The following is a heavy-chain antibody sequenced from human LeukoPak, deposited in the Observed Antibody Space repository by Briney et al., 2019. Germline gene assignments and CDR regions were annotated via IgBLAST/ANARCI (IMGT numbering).Heavy chain of an antibody. CDR1: GGSISSYY. J-gene: IGHJ6*02. Sequence: SETLSLTCTVSGGSISSYYWSWIRQPPGKGLEWIGYIYYSGSTNYNPSLKSRVTISVDTSKNQFSLKLSSVTAADTAVYYCASDRVVTTPYYYYGMDVWGQGTTVTVSS. CDR2: IYYSGST. D-gene: IGHD3-22*01. V-gene: IGHV4-59*01. CDR3: ASDRVVTTPYYYYGMDV.